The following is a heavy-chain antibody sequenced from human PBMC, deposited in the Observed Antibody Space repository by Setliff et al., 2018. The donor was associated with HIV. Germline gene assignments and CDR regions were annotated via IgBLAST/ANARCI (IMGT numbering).Heavy chain of an antibody. Sequence: GGSLRLSCAASGVIFSDAWMSWVRQAPGKGLEWVGRVKSKIDGGTIDYAAPVKGRFIISRDDSKNTLYLQMNSLKTEDTAVYFCARLEKLDDISYFDYWGQGTLVTVSS. J-gene: IGHJ4*02. CDR2: VKSKIDGGTI. CDR3: ARLEKLDDISYFDY. D-gene: IGHD3-3*02. V-gene: IGHV3-15*01. CDR1: GVIFSDAW.